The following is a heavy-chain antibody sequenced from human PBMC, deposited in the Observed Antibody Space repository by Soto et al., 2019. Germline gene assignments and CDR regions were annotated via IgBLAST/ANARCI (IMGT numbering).Heavy chain of an antibody. J-gene: IGHJ4*02. V-gene: IGHV3-53*01. CDR3: AYSESGYSYGLRI. D-gene: IGHD5-18*01. CDR1: ASTVSSNY. CDR2: IYSGGSS. Sequence: GVSQIISCAASASTVSSNYMSWVRPAPGKGLEWVSVIYSGGSSYYADSVKGRFTISRDNSKNTLYLQMNSLRAEDTAVYYCAYSESGYSYGLRIWGQGTLVTVSS.